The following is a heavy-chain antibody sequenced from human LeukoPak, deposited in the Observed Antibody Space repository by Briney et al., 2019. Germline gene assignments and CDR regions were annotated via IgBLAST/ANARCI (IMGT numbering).Heavy chain of an antibody. D-gene: IGHD1-14*01. CDR1: GFTFKSAW. CDR2: INEDASVK. Sequence: PGGSLRLSCAASGFTFKSAWMTWVRQAPGKGLEWVANINEDASVKNYVGSVKGRFTISRDNAKNSLYLQLSSLRAEDTAIYYCARDVAYNAFDYWGQGTLVTVSS. CDR3: ARDVAYNAFDY. J-gene: IGHJ4*02. V-gene: IGHV3-7*01.